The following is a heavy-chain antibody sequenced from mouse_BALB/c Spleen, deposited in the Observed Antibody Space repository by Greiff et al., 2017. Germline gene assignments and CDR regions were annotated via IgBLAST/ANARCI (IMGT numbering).Heavy chain of an antibody. CDR3: ARVGETGTPFFAY. D-gene: IGHD4-1*01. V-gene: IGHV2-9*02. CDR1: GFSLTSYG. CDR2: IWAGGST. Sequence: QVQLKESGPGLVAPSQSLSITCTVSGFSLTSYGVHWVRQPPGKGLEWLGVIWAGGSTNYNSALMSRLSISKDNSKSQVFLKMNSLQTDDTAMYYCARVGETGTPFFAYWGQGTLVTVSA. J-gene: IGHJ3*01.